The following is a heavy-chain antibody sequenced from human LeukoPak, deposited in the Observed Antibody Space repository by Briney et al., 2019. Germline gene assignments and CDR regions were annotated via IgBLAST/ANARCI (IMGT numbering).Heavy chain of an antibody. J-gene: IGHJ4*02. CDR1: GGSISSYY. D-gene: IGHD3-22*01. V-gene: IGHV4-59*01. CDR2: IYYSGST. Sequence: PWETLSLTCTVSGGSISSYYWSWIRQPPGKGLEWIGYIYYSGSTNYNPSLKSRVTISVDTSKNQFSLKLSSVTAADTAVYYCARGRRDYYDSSGYYFYFDYWGQGTLVTVSS. CDR3: ARGRRDYYDSSGYYFYFDY.